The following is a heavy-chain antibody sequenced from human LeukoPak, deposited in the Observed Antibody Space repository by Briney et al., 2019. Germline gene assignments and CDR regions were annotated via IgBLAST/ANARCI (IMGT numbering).Heavy chain of an antibody. Sequence: SETLSLTCTVSGGSISSYYWSWIRQPAGKGLEWIGRIYTSWSTNYNPSLKSRVTMSVDTSKNQFSLKLSSVTAADTAVYYCARDRATNYYYGMDVWGQGTTVTVSS. D-gene: IGHD5-24*01. V-gene: IGHV4-4*07. CDR1: GGSISSYY. J-gene: IGHJ6*02. CDR3: ARDRATNYYYGMDV. CDR2: IYTSWST.